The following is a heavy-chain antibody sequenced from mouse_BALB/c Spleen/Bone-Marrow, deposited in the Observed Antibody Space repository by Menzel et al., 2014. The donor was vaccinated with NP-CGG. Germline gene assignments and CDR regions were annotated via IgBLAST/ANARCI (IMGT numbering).Heavy chain of an antibody. V-gene: IGHV1-9*01. CDR2: ILPGSGST. J-gene: IGHJ3*01. CDR1: GYTFSSNW. CDR3: AREDVNLVGCAY. Sequence: VQLVESGAELMKPGASVKISCKATGYTFSSNWIEWVKQRPGHGLEWIGEILPGSGSTNYNEKFKGKATFTADTSSNTAYMQLSSLTSEDSAVYYCAREDVNLVGCAYWGQGTLVTVSA.